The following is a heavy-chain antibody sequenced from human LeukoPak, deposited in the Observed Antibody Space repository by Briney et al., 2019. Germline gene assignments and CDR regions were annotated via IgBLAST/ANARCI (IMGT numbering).Heavy chain of an antibody. CDR3: AKGYTYYYDSSGYWIDY. Sequence: GGSLRLACAASGFTFDDYTTHWVRQAPGNGLEWVSLISWDGGSTYYADSVKGRFTISRDNRKNSLYLQMNSLRTEDTAVYYCAKGYTYYYDSSGYWIDYWGQGTLVTVSS. CDR2: ISWDGGST. J-gene: IGHJ4*02. V-gene: IGHV3-43*01. CDR1: GFTFDDYT. D-gene: IGHD3-22*01.